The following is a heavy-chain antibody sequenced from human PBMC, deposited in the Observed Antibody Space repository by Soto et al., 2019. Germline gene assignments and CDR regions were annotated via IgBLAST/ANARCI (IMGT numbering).Heavy chain of an antibody. D-gene: IGHD6-13*01. CDR1: GFTFTSYS. V-gene: IGHV3-21*01. J-gene: IGHJ4*02. Sequence: EVQLVESGGGLVKPGGSVRLSCAASGFTFTSYSMNWVRQAPGKGLEWVSSISSSSSYIYYADSVKGRFTISRDNAKNSLYLQMNSLRAEDTAVYYCARGGGKGEGSSWYHPGYWGQGTLVTVSS. CDR2: ISSSSSYI. CDR3: ARGGGKGEGSSWYHPGY.